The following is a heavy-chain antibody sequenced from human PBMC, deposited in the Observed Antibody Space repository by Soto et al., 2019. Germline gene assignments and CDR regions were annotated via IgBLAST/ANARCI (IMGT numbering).Heavy chain of an antibody. D-gene: IGHD4-17*01. V-gene: IGHV3-48*02. CDR2: ISSSSSTI. CDR3: ARDAYGDYAFDY. Sequence: GGSLRLSCAASGFTFSNYRMNWVRQAPGKGLEWVSYISSSSSTIKYADSVKGRFTISRDNAKNSLYLQMNSLRDEDTAVYYCARDAYGDYAFDYWGQGTLVTVSS. J-gene: IGHJ4*02. CDR1: GFTFSNYR.